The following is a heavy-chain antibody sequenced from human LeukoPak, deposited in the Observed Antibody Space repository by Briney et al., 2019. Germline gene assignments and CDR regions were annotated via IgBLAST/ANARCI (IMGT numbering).Heavy chain of an antibody. CDR1: GDSISSGDYY. D-gene: IGHD2-15*01. J-gene: IGHJ5*02. CDR2: IYYTGST. Sequence: SQTLSLTCTVSGDSISSGDYYWGWIRQPPGKGLEWIGSIYYTGSTFYNPSLKSRVTISVDTSENQFSLKLSSVTAADTAVYYCARDLHGYCGGGTCYSGGWFDPWGQGTLVTVSS. CDR3: ARDLHGYCGGGTCYSGGWFDP. V-gene: IGHV4-39*07.